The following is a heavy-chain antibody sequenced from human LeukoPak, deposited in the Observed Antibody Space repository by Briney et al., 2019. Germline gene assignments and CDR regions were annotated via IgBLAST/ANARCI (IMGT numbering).Heavy chain of an antibody. CDR3: ARGGGIVGATNPFDY. J-gene: IGHJ4*02. CDR2: INHSGST. Sequence: SETLSLTCAVYGGSFSGYYWSWIRQPPGKGLEWIGEINHSGSTNYNPSLKSRVTISVDTSKNQFSLKLSSVTAADTAVYYCARGGGIVGATNPFDYWGQGTLVTVFS. V-gene: IGHV4-34*01. CDR1: GGSFSGYY. D-gene: IGHD1-26*01.